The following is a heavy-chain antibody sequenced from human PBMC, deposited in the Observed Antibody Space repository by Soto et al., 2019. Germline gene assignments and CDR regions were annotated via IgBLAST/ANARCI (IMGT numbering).Heavy chain of an antibody. J-gene: IGHJ3*02. CDR3: AREGYCSGGSCDSVAFDI. V-gene: IGHV1-69*08. Sequence: QVQLVQSGAEVKKPGSSVKVSCKASGGTFSSYTISWVRQAPGQGLEWMGRIIPILGIANYAQKFQGRVTITADKSTSTAYMELSSLRSEDTAVSYCAREGYCSGGSCDSVAFDIWGQGTIFTVSS. D-gene: IGHD2-15*01. CDR1: GGTFSSYT. CDR2: IIPILGIA.